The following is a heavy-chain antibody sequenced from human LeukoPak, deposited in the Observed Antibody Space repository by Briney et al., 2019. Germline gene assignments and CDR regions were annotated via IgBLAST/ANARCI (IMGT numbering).Heavy chain of an antibody. D-gene: IGHD6-6*01. CDR3: ARDLGSSSSSTSWFDP. CDR1: GGSISSGGYY. Sequence: SETLSLTCTVSGGSISSGGYYWSWIRQHRGAGLEWIGYIYYSGSTSYNPSLKSRVTISVDTSKNQFSLKLSSVTAADTAVYYCARDLGSSSSSTSWFDPWGQGTLVTVSS. J-gene: IGHJ5*02. V-gene: IGHV4-61*08. CDR2: IYYSGST.